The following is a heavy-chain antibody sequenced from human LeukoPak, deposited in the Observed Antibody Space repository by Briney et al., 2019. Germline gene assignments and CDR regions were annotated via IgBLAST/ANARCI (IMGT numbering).Heavy chain of an antibody. J-gene: IGHJ5*02. V-gene: IGHV4-4*07. D-gene: IGHD1-7*01. Sequence: SETLSLTCTVSGDSISGFYWSWIRQAAGKGLEWIGHIYTSGSTNYNPSLKSRVTISVDTSKNQLSLKLSSVTAADTAVYYCARGRTWNYSWFDPWGQGTLVTVSS. CDR1: GDSISGFY. CDR3: ARGRTWNYSWFDP. CDR2: IYTSGST.